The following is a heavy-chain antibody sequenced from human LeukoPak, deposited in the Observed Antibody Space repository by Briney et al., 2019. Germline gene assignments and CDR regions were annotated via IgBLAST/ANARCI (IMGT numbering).Heavy chain of an antibody. CDR3: ARSHCSSTSCYPRWFDP. CDR2: IYHSGST. Sequence: SETLSLTCAVSGGSISSGGYSWSWIRQPPGKGLEWIGYIYHSGSTYYNPSLKSRVTISVDRSKNQFSLKLSSVTAADTAVYYLARSHCSSTSCYPRWFDPWGQGTLVTVSS. J-gene: IGHJ5*02. V-gene: IGHV4-30-2*01. CDR1: GGSISSGGYS. D-gene: IGHD2-2*01.